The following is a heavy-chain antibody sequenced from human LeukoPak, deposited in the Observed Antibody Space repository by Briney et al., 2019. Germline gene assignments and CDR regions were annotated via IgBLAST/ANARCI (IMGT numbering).Heavy chain of an antibody. D-gene: IGHD3-9*01. J-gene: IGHJ3*02. CDR3: ARGGLDHAFDI. CDR1: GFTFSSYW. Sequence: GGSLRLSCAASGFTFSSYWMHWVRQVPGKGLVWVSRINPGGSSTAYADSVKGRFTISRDNAKNTLYLQMNSLRAEDTAAYYCARGGLDHAFDIWGQGTMVTVSS. CDR2: INPGGSST. V-gene: IGHV3-74*01.